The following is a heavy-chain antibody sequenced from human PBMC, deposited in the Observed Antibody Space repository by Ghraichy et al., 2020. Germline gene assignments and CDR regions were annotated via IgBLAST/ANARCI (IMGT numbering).Heavy chain of an antibody. J-gene: IGHJ3*02. CDR1: GGSINSYY. CDR3: ARRGPYDILTGYYNDAFDI. CDR2: IFYSGST. V-gene: IGHV4-59*01. D-gene: IGHD3-9*01. Sequence: LTCTVSGGSINSYYWSWIRQPPGKGLEWIGYIFYSGSTNYNPSLKSRGTISVDTSKNQFSLNLRSVTAADTAVYYCARRGPYDILTGYYNDAFDIWGQGTMVTVSS.